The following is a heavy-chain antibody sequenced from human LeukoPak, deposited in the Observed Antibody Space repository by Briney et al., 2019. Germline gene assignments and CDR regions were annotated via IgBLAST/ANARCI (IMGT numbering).Heavy chain of an antibody. CDR2: INTNTGNP. J-gene: IGHJ4*02. CDR3: ARDTLTGPLDS. V-gene: IGHV7-4-1*02. CDR1: GYTFSSYA. Sequence: AAVKVSCKASGYTFSSYAMNWVRQAPAQGPEWMGWINTNTGNPTYAQGFTGRFVFSLDTSVTTAYLQISSLKAEDTAVYYCARDTLTGPLDSWGQGTLVTVSS. D-gene: IGHD7-27*01.